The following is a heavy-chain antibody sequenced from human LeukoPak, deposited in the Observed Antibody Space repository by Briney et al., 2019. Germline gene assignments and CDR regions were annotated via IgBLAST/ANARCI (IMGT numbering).Heavy chain of an antibody. CDR3: ATAFKYGSGSYYFDY. D-gene: IGHD3-10*01. CDR2: INPNSGGT. V-gene: IGHV1-2*02. J-gene: IGHJ4*02. CDR1: GYTFTGYY. Sequence: ASVKVSCKASGYTFTGYYMHWVRQAPGQGLEWMGWINPNSGGTNYAQKFQGRVTMTRDTSISTAYMELSRLRSDDTAVYYCATAFKYGSGSYYFDYWAREPWSPSPQ.